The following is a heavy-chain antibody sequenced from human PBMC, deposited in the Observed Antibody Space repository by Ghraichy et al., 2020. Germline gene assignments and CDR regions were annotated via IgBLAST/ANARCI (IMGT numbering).Heavy chain of an antibody. D-gene: IGHD6-19*01. CDR1: GYTFTSYG. CDR3: ARQTPLRTAVAGTFDY. J-gene: IGHJ4*02. V-gene: IGHV1-18*04. CDR2: ISAYNGNT. Sequence: ASVKVSCKASGYTFTSYGFSWVRQAPGQGLEWMGWISAYNGNTNYAQKVQGRVTMTTDTSTSTAYMELRSLRSDDTAVYYCARQTPLRTAVAGTFDYWGQGTLVTVSS.